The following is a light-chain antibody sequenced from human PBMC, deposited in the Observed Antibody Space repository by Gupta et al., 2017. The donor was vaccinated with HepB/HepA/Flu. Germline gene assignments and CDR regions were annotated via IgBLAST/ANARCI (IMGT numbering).Light chain of an antibody. V-gene: IGKV3-20*01. CDR3: QQYGSSPPWT. CDR2: GVS. J-gene: IGKJ1*01. Sequence: EIVLTQSPGTLSSSPGERATLSCRASQSVSSTYLAWYQQKPGQAPRLLISGVSSRATGIPNRFSGSGSGTQFTLTISRLDPEDSGVYFCQQYGSSPPWTFGQGTKVEIK. CDR1: QSVSSTY.